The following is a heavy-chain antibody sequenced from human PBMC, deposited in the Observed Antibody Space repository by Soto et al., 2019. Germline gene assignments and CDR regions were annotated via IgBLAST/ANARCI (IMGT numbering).Heavy chain of an antibody. D-gene: IGHD2-21*02. CDR1: GGSITSSSYF. CDR2: IYSSGST. V-gene: IGHV4-39*01. CDR3: ARHMTEISY. Sequence: SETLSLTCTVSGGSITSSSYFWGWIRQPPGKGLEWIGSIYSSGSTYYNPSLKSRVAIAVDTSENQFSLNLSSATAADTAVYYCARHMTEISYWGQGTLVTVSS. J-gene: IGHJ4*02.